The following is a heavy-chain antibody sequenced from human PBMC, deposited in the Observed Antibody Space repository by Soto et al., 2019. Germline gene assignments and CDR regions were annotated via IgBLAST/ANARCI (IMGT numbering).Heavy chain of an antibody. CDR1: GGTFSSYA. CDR2: IIPIFGTA. J-gene: IGHJ6*02. V-gene: IGHV1-69*01. Sequence: SVKVTCKASGGTFSSYAISWVRQAPGQGLEWMGGIIPIFGTANYAQKFQGRVTITADESTSTAYMELSSLRSEDTAVYYCARGRDYYYGMDVWGQGTTVTVSS. CDR3: ARGRDYYYGMDV.